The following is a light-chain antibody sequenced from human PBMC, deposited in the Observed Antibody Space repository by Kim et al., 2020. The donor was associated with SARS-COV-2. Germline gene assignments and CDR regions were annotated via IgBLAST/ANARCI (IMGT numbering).Light chain of an antibody. CDR1: QGIKNY. Sequence: ASVGDRVTLTCRASQGIKNYLVWIKQKPGEAPKSLIYDASSLQSGVPSRFSGSGSGTDFTLTISSLQPEDFATYYCQQYESYPLTFGGGTKVDIK. CDR3: QQYESYPLT. V-gene: IGKV1-16*01. J-gene: IGKJ4*01. CDR2: DAS.